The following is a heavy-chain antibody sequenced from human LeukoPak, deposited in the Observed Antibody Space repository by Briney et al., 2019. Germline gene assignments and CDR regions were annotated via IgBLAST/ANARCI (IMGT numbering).Heavy chain of an antibody. CDR3: ARSPYSSSWYYFDY. V-gene: IGHV3-21*01. CDR1: GFTFSSYS. Sequence: GGSLRLSCAASGFTFSSYSMNWVRQAPGKGLEWVSSISSSSSYIYYADSVKGRLTISRDNAKNSLNLQMNSLRAEDTAVYYCARSPYSSSWYYFDYWGQGTLVTVSS. J-gene: IGHJ4*02. CDR2: ISSSSSYI. D-gene: IGHD6-13*01.